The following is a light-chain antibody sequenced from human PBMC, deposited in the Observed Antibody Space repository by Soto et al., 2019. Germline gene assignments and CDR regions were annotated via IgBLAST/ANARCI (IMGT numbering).Light chain of an antibody. V-gene: IGLV2-8*01. CDR3: SSYAGTPFV. CDR2: EVN. Sequence: SVLTQPPSASGSPGQSVTISCTGTSSDVGRYNYVSWYQQHPGKAPKLMISEVNKRASGVPDRFSGSKSGNTAPLTVSGLQAEDEADYYCSSYAGTPFVFGTGTKVTVL. CDR1: SSDVGRYNY. J-gene: IGLJ1*01.